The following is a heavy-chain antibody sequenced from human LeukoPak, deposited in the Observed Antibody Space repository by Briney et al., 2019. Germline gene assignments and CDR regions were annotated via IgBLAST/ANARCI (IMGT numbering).Heavy chain of an antibody. J-gene: IGHJ4*02. CDR2: IRYDGSNK. Sequence: GGSLRLSCAASGFTFSSYGMHWVRQAPGKGLEWVAFIRYDGSNKYYADSVKGRFTISRDNSKNTLYLQMNSLRAEDTAVYYCAKDGSGSYSPGTFDYWGQGTLVTVSS. CDR3: AKDGSGSYSPGTFDY. CDR1: GFTFSSYG. V-gene: IGHV3-30*02. D-gene: IGHD1-26*01.